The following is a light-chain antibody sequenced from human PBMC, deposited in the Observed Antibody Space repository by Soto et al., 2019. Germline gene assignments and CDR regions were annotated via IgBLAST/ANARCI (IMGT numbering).Light chain of an antibody. J-gene: IGLJ3*02. CDR2: DNN. CDR1: SSDVGGYNY. V-gene: IGLV1-51*01. CDR3: GTWDSSLSAYWV. Sequence: QSALTQPPSASGSPGQSVTISCTGTSSDVGGYNYVSWYQQHPGKAPKLLIYDNNKRPSGIPDRFSGSKSGTSATLGITGLQTGDEADYYCGTWDSSLSAYWVFGGGTKLTVL.